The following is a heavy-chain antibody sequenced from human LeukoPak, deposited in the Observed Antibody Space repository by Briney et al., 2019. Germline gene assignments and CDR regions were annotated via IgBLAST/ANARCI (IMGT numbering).Heavy chain of an antibody. V-gene: IGHV1-18*01. Sequence: ASMKVSCKASDYTFTSYDIVWVRQAPGQGLEWMGWISAFNGNTNNAQKVQGRVTMTTDTSTSTAYMELRSLTSDDTAMYYCARVYSSAFDHWGQGTLVTVTS. CDR1: DYTFTSYD. J-gene: IGHJ4*02. CDR2: ISAFNGNT. CDR3: ARVYSSAFDH. D-gene: IGHD3-10*01.